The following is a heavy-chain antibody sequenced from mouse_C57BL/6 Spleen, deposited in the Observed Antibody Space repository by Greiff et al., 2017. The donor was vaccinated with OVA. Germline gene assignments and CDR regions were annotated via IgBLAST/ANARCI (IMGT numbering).Heavy chain of an antibody. CDR1: GYTFTEYT. Sequence: QVQLQQSGAELVKPGASVKLSCKASGYTFTEYTIHWVKQRSGQGLEWIGWFYPGSGSIKYNEKFKDKATLTADKSSSSVYMELSRLTSEDSAVYFCARHEDRGLLPDYYAMDYWGQGTSVTVSS. CDR3: ARHEDRGLLPDYYAMDY. J-gene: IGHJ4*01. D-gene: IGHD2-3*01. V-gene: IGHV1-62-2*01. CDR2: FYPGSGSI.